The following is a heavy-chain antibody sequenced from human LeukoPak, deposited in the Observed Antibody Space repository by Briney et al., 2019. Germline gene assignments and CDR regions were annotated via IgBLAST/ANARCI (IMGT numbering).Heavy chain of an antibody. CDR3: AKGGYGERDY. Sequence: PGGYLRLSCAASGFTFSSYAISWLRQAPGKGLEWVSAISGSGGSTYYADSVKGRFTISRDNSKNTLYLQMNSLRAEDTAVYYCAKGGYGERDYWGQGTLVTVSS. V-gene: IGHV3-23*01. J-gene: IGHJ4*02. CDR1: GFTFSSYA. D-gene: IGHD5-12*01. CDR2: ISGSGGST.